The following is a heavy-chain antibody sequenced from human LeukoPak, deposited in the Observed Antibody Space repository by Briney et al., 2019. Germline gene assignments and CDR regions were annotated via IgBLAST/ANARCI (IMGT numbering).Heavy chain of an antibody. CDR3: SSGDYVSSFYFDY. CDR1: GGTFSSYA. J-gene: IGHJ4*02. CDR2: ISAYNGNT. V-gene: IGHV1-18*01. Sequence: GASVKVSCKASGGTFSSYAISWVRQAPGQGLEWMGWISAYNGNTNYAQKLQGRVTMTSDTSTSTAYMELRSLRSDDTAVYYCSSGDYVSSFYFDYWGQGTLVTVSS. D-gene: IGHD4-17*01.